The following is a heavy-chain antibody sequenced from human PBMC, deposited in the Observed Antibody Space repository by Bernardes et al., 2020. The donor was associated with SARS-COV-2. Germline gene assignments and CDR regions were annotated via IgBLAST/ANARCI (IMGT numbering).Heavy chain of an antibody. CDR1: GFSLSTSGVG. Sequence: SGPTLVKPTQTLTLTFTFSGFSLSTSGVGVGWIRQPQGKALEWLALIYWDDDKRYSPSLKSRLTITKDTSKNQVVLTMTNMDPVDTATYYCAHRPPYYDFSYFDLWGRGTLVTVSS. D-gene: IGHD3-22*01. J-gene: IGHJ2*01. V-gene: IGHV2-5*02. CDR2: IYWDDDK. CDR3: AHRPPYYDFSYFDL.